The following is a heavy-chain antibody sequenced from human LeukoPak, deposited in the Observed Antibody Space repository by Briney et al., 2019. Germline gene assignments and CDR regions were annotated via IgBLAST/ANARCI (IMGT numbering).Heavy chain of an antibody. CDR3: ARDVALIDY. CDR2: ISSSGGTI. V-gene: IGHV3-48*03. J-gene: IGHJ4*02. Sequence: RGSLRLSCAASGFTFSSYEMNWVRQAPGKGLEWISYISSSGGTIDYADSVKGRFTISRDNAKNSLYLQMYSLRAEDTAVYYCARDVALIDYWGQGTLVTVSS. CDR1: GFTFSSYE.